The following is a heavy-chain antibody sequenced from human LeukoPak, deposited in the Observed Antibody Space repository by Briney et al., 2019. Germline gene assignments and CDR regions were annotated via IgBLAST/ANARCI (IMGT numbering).Heavy chain of an antibody. CDR1: GFTFSSYA. V-gene: IGHV3-23*01. D-gene: IGHD6-19*01. CDR2: ISGSGGST. CDR3: AKGYSSGWYNWFDP. J-gene: IGHJ5*02. Sequence: TGGSLRLSCAASGFTFSSYAMSWVRQAPGKGLEWVSAISGSGGSTYYADSVKGRFTISRDNSKNTLYLQMSSLRAEDTAVYYCAKGYSSGWYNWFDPWGQGTLVTVSS.